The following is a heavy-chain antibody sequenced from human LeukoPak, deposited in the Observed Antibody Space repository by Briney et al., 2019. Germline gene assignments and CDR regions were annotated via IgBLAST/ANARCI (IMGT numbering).Heavy chain of an antibody. CDR3: AKPVAGTGYFDY. CDR1: GFTFSSYA. V-gene: IGHV3-23*01. Sequence: PGGSLRLSCAVSGFTFSSYAMSWVRQAPGKGLGWVSTIGGSGGSTYYADSVKGRFTISRDNSKNTLYLQMNSLRAEDTAVYYCAKPVAGTGYFDYWGQGTLVTVSS. J-gene: IGHJ4*02. CDR2: IGGSGGST. D-gene: IGHD6-19*01.